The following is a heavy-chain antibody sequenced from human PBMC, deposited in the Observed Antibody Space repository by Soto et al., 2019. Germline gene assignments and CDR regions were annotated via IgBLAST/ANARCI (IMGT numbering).Heavy chain of an antibody. Sequence: ASVKVSCQASGYTSTSYYMHWVRQAPGQGLEWMGIINPSGGSTSYAQKFQGRVTMTRDTSTSTVYMELSSLRSEDTAVYYCARDRGSCSGGSCYMDDYWGQGTLFSVSS. V-gene: IGHV1-46*03. CDR1: GYTSTSYY. CDR2: INPSGGST. CDR3: ARDRGSCSGGSCYMDDY. J-gene: IGHJ4*02. D-gene: IGHD2-15*01.